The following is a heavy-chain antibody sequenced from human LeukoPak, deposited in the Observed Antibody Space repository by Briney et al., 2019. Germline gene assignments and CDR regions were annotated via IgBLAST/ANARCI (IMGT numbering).Heavy chain of an antibody. CDR2: TYYRSKWYN. Sequence: SQTLSLTCAISGDSVSSNSAAWNWIRQSPSRGLEWLGRTYYRSKWYNDYAVSVKSRITNNPDTSKNQFALQLNSVTPEDTAVYCCGRGSRFEIDYWGQGTLVTVSS. CDR3: GRGSRFEIDY. V-gene: IGHV6-1*01. CDR1: GDSVSSNSAA. J-gene: IGHJ4*02. D-gene: IGHD3-9*01.